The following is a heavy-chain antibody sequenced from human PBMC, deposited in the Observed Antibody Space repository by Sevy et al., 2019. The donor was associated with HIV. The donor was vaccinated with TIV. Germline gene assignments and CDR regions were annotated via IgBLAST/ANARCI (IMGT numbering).Heavy chain of an antibody. D-gene: IGHD1-26*01. V-gene: IGHV3-23*01. J-gene: IGHJ1*01. CDR3: AKDVRGIYYGVKYFQH. Sequence: GGSLRLSCAASGFTFSSYAMSWVRQAPGKGLEWVSAISGSGGSTYYADSVKGRFTISRDNAKNTLYLQMNSLRAEDTAVYYCAKDVRGIYYGVKYFQHWGQGTLVTVS. CDR2: ISGSGGST. CDR1: GFTFSSYA.